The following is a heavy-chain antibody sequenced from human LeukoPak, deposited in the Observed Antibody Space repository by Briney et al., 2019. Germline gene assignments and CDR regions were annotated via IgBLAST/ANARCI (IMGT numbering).Heavy chain of an antibody. Sequence: ASVKVSCKASGYTFTSYYMHWVRQAPGQGLEWMGWINPNSGGTNYAQKFQGRVTMTRDTSISTAYMELSRLRSDDTAVYYCARDARYCSSTSCPTYAGYYMDVWGKGTTVTISS. CDR1: GYTFTSYY. V-gene: IGHV1-2*02. CDR2: INPNSGGT. CDR3: ARDARYCSSTSCPTYAGYYMDV. J-gene: IGHJ6*03. D-gene: IGHD2-2*01.